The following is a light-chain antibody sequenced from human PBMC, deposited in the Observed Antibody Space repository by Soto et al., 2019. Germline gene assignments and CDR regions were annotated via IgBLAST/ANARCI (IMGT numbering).Light chain of an antibody. CDR1: SSNIGAGYD. J-gene: IGLJ2*01. CDR3: QSYDSSLSVSV. V-gene: IGLV1-40*01. CDR2: GNS. Sequence: QPVLTQPPSVSGAPGQRVTISCTGSSSNIGAGYDVHWYQQLPGTAPKLLIYGNSNRPSGVPDRFSGSKSGTSASLAITGLQAEDEADYYCQSYDSSLSVSVFGGGTKLTVL.